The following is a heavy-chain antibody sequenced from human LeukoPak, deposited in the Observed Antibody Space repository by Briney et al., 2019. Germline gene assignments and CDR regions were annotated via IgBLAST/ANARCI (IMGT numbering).Heavy chain of an antibody. J-gene: IGHJ4*02. CDR2: IYHSGST. CDR1: GGSISSSNW. V-gene: IGHV4-4*02. D-gene: IGHD1-26*01. Sequence: SETLSLTCAVSGGSISSSNWWSWVRQPPGKGLEWIGEIYHSGSTNYNPSLKSRDTISVDKSKNQFSLKLSSVTAADTAVYYCARGTLGATGLFADYWGQGTLVTVSS. CDR3: ARGTLGATGLFADY.